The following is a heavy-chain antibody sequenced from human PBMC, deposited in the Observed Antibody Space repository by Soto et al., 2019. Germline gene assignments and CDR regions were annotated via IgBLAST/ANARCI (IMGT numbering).Heavy chain of an antibody. J-gene: IGHJ3*02. Sequence: SETLSLTCAVSGGTISSGGYSWSWIRQPPGKGLEWIGYIYHSGSTTYNPSLKSRVTISVDTSKNQFSLKLSSVTAADTAVYYCARLYCLDACDIWSQGTMVTVSS. D-gene: IGHD3-16*02. V-gene: IGHV4-30-2*01. CDR2: IYHSGST. CDR3: ARLYCLDACDI. CDR1: GGTISSGGYS.